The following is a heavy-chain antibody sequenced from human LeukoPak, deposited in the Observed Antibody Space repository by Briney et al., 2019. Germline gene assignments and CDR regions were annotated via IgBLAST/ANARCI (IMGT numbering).Heavy chain of an antibody. CDR3: VNFDGGNSHY. Sequence: PGGSLRLSCAASGFTFDDYAMHWVRQAPGKCLEWVSLISGDGGTTYYADSMKGRFTISRDNSKNSLYLQMNSLRPEDTALYYCVNFDGGNSHYWGQGTLVTVSS. CDR2: ISGDGGTT. CDR1: GFTFDDYA. D-gene: IGHD4-23*01. V-gene: IGHV3-43*02. J-gene: IGHJ4*02.